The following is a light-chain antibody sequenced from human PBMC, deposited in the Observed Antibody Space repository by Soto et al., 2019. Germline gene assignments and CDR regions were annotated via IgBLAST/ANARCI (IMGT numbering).Light chain of an antibody. J-gene: IGKJ4*01. Sequence: EIVMTQSPATLSVSPGERATLSCRASESASTNLAWYQQRPGQAPWLLIYATSTRATVIPARFTGSGSGTEFTLAISSLQSEYFAVYDCQQYNKWPLTFGGGTKVEIK. CDR2: ATS. CDR3: QQYNKWPLT. CDR1: ESASTN. V-gene: IGKV3-15*01.